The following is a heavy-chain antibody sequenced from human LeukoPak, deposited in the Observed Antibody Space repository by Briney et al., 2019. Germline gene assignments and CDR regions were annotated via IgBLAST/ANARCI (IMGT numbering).Heavy chain of an antibody. V-gene: IGHV3-23*01. J-gene: IGHJ4*02. CDR1: GFTFSSYA. CDR3: SADGTYYDYGRGQFSTFDY. D-gene: IGHD3-3*01. CDR2: ISGSGGST. Sequence: PGGSLRLSCAASGFTFSSYAMSWVRQAPGKGLEWVSAISGSGGSTYYADSVKGRFTISRDNSKNTLYLQMNSLKIEDTAVYYCSADGTYYDYGRGQFSTFDYWGQGTLVAVSS.